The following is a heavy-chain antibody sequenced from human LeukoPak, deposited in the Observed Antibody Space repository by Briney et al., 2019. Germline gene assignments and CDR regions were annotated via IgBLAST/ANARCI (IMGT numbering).Heavy chain of an antibody. V-gene: IGHV3-23*01. J-gene: IGHJ4*02. CDR3: AKAPVTTCRGAYCYPFDY. CDR1: GFTLSSYA. Sequence: PGRSLRLSCAASGFTLSSYAISWVCQAPGEGVERVSAISDSGNTYHADSVKGRFTISRDSSKNTLFLQMNRLRPEDAAVYYCAKAPVTTCRGAYCYPFDYWGQGTLVTVSS. CDR2: ISDSGNT. D-gene: IGHD2-21*01.